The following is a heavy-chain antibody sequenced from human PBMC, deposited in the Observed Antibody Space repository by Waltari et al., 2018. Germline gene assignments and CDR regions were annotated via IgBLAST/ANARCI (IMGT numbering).Heavy chain of an antibody. CDR3: ARGDGGSGLGASDI. J-gene: IGHJ3*02. Sequence: QVQLVESGGGVVQSGRSLRLSCVGSGFTLTNHGMNWVRQAPGKGLEWVAVIWYDGSNKNYVDSVKGRFTISRDNSKNTMYLEMNRLRAEDTAVYFCARGDGGSGLGASDIWGQGTMVTVSS. D-gene: IGHD3-3*01. CDR1: GFTLTNHG. V-gene: IGHV3-33*01. CDR2: IWYDGSNK.